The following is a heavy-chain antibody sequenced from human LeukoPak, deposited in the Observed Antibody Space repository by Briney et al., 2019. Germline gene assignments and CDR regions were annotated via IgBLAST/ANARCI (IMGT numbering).Heavy chain of an antibody. V-gene: IGHV4-34*01. CDR3: ASLNEYDY. Sequence: SETLSLTCAVYGGSFSGYYWSWIRQPPGKGLEWIGSIYYSGSTYYNPSLKSRVTISVDTSKNQLSLKLTSVTAADTAVYYCASLNEYDYWGQGTLVTVSS. J-gene: IGHJ4*02. D-gene: IGHD1-1*01. CDR2: IYYSGST. CDR1: GGSFSGYY.